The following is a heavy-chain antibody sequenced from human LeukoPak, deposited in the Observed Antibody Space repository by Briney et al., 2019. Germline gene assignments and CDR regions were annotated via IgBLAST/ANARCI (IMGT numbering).Heavy chain of an antibody. V-gene: IGHV4-34*01. CDR2: INHSGST. CDR3: ARAIRITMVRGVIITSRIGNWFDP. CDR1: GGSFSGYY. D-gene: IGHD3-10*01. J-gene: IGHJ5*02. Sequence: SETLSLTCAVYGGSFSGYYWSWIRQPPGKGLEWIGEINHSGSTNYNPSLKSRVTISVDTSKNQFSLKLSSVTAADTAVYYCARAIRITMVRGVIITSRIGNWFDPWGQGTLVTVS.